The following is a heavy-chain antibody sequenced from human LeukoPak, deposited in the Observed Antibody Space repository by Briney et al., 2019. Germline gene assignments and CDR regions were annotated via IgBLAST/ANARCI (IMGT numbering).Heavy chain of an antibody. CDR1: GGSISSGGYS. Sequence: SETLSLTCAVSGGSISSGGYSWSWIPQPPGKGREGIGYIYHSGSTSDNPSLKSRITISVYRSKNQFSMKLRSVTAADTAVYYCARGGYYDSSGTFPDAFDIWGQGTMVTVSS. CDR3: ARGGYYDSSGTFPDAFDI. D-gene: IGHD3-22*01. V-gene: IGHV4-30-2*01. J-gene: IGHJ3*02. CDR2: IYHSGST.